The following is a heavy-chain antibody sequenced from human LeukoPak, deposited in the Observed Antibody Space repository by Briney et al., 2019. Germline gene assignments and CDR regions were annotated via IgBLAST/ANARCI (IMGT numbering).Heavy chain of an antibody. J-gene: IGHJ4*02. CDR2: ISYDGSNK. CDR3: AKDHGSSWYGRDFDY. Sequence: PGGSLRLSCAASGFTFGSYGMHWVRQAPGKGLEWVAVISYDGSNKYYADSVKGRFTISRDNSKNTLYLQMNSLRAEDTAVYYCAKDHGSSWYGRDFDYWGQGTLVTVSS. CDR1: GFTFGSYG. D-gene: IGHD6-13*01. V-gene: IGHV3-30*18.